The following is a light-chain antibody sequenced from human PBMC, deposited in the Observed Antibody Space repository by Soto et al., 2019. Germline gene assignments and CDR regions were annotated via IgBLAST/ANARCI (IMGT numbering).Light chain of an antibody. CDR3: SSYRSRSTVV. J-gene: IGLJ2*01. CDR1: SSDGGGYNY. CDR2: DVS. V-gene: IGLV2-14*01. Sequence: QSALTQPASVSGSPGQSITISCTGNSSDGGGYNYVSWYQQHPGKAPKLIIYDVSNRPSGVSNRFSGSKSGNTASLTISGLQAEDEADYYCSSYRSRSTVVFGGGTKLTVL.